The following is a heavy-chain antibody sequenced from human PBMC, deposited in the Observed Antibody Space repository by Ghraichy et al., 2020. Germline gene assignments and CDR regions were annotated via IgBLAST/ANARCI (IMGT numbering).Heavy chain of an antibody. CDR2: ISWDGSRP. V-gene: IGHV3-43D*03. CDR3: AKGRRYYGSGSFIFDY. D-gene: IGHD3-10*01. J-gene: IGHJ4*02. CDR1: GFTFDDYA. Sequence: GGSLRLSCAASGFTFDDYAMHWVRQAPGKGLEWVSLISWDGSRPDYADSVKGRFTVSRDNSKNSLYLQMNSLRAEDTALYYCAKGRRYYGSGSFIFDYWGQGTLVTVSS.